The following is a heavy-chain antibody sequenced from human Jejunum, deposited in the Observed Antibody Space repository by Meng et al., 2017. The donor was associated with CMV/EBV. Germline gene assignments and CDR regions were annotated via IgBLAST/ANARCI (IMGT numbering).Heavy chain of an antibody. V-gene: IGHV3-74*01. D-gene: IGHD3-22*01. CDR3: ARGFYENSGYHLLIDY. CDR1: TFSESW. Sequence: TFSESWVQWVRQAPGKGLVWVSRISSDEGVTTYADSVKGRFTISRDNAKNTVYLQMNSLRVEDTAVYHCARGFYENSGYHLLIDYWGQGTLVTVSS. CDR2: ISSDEGVT. J-gene: IGHJ4*02.